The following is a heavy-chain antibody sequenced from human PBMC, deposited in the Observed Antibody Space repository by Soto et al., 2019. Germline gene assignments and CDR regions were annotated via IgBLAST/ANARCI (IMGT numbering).Heavy chain of an antibody. V-gene: IGHV4-59*01. J-gene: IGHJ3*02. Sequence: QVQLQESGPGLVKPSATLSLTCTVSGGSISGYYWNWIRQPPGKGLEWIGYISYSGGTNYNPSLKSRVTISLDTSKNQFSLKLSSVTAADTAIFYCARGKGSIRPRVFDIWGQGTMVTVSS. CDR1: GGSISGYY. CDR2: ISYSGGT. CDR3: ARGKGSIRPRVFDI.